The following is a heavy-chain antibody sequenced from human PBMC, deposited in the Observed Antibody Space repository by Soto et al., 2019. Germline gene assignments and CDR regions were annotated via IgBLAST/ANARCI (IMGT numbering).Heavy chain of an antibody. V-gene: IGHV3-30-3*01. J-gene: IGHJ6*02. CDR2: VSSDGSRT. D-gene: IGHD2-2*01. CDR3: ARDVWHCGSNSCYFYGMDV. Sequence: QVQLVESGGGLVQPGRSLRLSCAASGFTFSTYSMHWVRQAPGKVLEWVAVVSSDGSRTYYADSVKGRFTISRDNSKNTVFMQMNSLRAEDTAVYYCARDVWHCGSNSCYFYGMDVWGQGTTVTVSS. CDR1: GFTFSTYS.